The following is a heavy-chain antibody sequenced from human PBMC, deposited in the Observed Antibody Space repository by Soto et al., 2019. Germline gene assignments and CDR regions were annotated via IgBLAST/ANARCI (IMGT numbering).Heavy chain of an antibody. CDR1: GFTFSSYT. Sequence: EVQLVESGGGLVQPGGSLRLSCAASGFTFSSYTMNWVRQAPGKGLAWVSYITSNGNTIYYADSVKGRFTISRDNAKNSLYLQMNSLRDEDTAVYYCARDGASDLWGQGTVVTVSS. V-gene: IGHV3-48*02. J-gene: IGHJ3*01. CDR2: ITSNGNTI. CDR3: ARDGASDL.